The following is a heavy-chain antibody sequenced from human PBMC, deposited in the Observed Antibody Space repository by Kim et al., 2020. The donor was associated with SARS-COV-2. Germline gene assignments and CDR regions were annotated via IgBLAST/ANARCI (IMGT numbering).Heavy chain of an antibody. CDR2: ISYDGSNK. CDR3: ARGITIFGVVTTPQGMDV. Sequence: GGSLRISCAASGFTFSSYGMHWVRQAPGKGLEWVAVISYDGSNKYYADSVKGRFTISRDNSKNTLYLQMNSLRAEDTAVYYCARGITIFGVVTTPQGMDVWGQGTTVTVSS. CDR1: GFTFSSYG. D-gene: IGHD3-3*01. J-gene: IGHJ6*02. V-gene: IGHV3-30*03.